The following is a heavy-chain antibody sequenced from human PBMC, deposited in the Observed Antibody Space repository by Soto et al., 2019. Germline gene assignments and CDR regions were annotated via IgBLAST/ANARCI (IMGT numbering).Heavy chain of an antibody. V-gene: IGHV3-74*01. J-gene: IGHJ5*02. CDR3: ARVGRITMVFDP. CDR2: INSDGSST. CDR1: GFTFSSYW. Sequence: GGSLRLSCAASGFTFSSYWMHWVRQAPGKGLVWVSRINSDGSSTSYADSVKGRFTISRDNAKNTLYLQMNSLRAEDTAVYYCARVGRITMVFDPWGQGTLVTVSS. D-gene: IGHD3-10*01.